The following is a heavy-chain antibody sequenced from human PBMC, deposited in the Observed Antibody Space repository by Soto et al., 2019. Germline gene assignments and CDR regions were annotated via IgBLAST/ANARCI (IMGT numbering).Heavy chain of an antibody. D-gene: IGHD3-10*01. V-gene: IGHV1-8*01. CDR1: GYSFTSYD. J-gene: IGHJ6*03. CDR2: MNPNSGNT. CDR3: ARVGLGSGDPYYYYYYMDV. Sequence: GASAKVSSEASGYSFTSYDINWVRQATEQGLEWMGWMNPNSGNTGYAQKFQGRVTMTRNTSISTAYMELSSLRSEDTAVYYCARVGLGSGDPYYYYYYMDVWGKGTTVTV.